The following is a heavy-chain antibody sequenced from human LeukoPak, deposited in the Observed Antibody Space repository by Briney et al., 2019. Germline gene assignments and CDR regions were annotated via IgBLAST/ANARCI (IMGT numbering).Heavy chain of an antibody. D-gene: IGHD3-22*01. CDR2: ISYDGSNK. V-gene: IGHV3-30*18. CDR1: GFTFSSYA. CDR3: AKDGYSSGYSFDY. Sequence: GGSLRLSCAASGFTFSSYAMSWVRQAPGKGLEWVAVISYDGSNKYYADSVKGRFTISRDNSKNTLYLQMNSLRAEDTAVYYCAKDGYSSGYSFDYWGQGTLVTVSS. J-gene: IGHJ4*02.